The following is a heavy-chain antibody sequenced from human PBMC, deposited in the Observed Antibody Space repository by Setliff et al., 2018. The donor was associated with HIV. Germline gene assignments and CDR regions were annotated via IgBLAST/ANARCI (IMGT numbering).Heavy chain of an antibody. Sequence: KPSETLSLTCTVSGGSISSGAFYWKWIRQLPGDVLEWIGYIYYDGSTFYNPSLKGRLTMSVDTSEGHFSLKLTSVTAADTAVYYCAGQQRCVARFDPWGKGTRVTVSS. CDR3: AGQQRCVARFDP. D-gene: IGHD2-21*01. V-gene: IGHV4-31*02. CDR1: GGSISSGAFY. CDR2: IYYDGST. J-gene: IGHJ5*02.